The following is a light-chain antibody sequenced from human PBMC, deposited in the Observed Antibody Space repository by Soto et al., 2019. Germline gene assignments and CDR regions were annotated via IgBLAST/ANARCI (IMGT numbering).Light chain of an antibody. CDR2: DAS. CDR3: QQYGSSPRT. V-gene: IGKV3-20*01. Sequence: EIVLTQSPGTLSLSPGERATLSCRASQSVSSSYLAWYQQKPGQAPRILIYDASSRATGIPDRFSGSGSGTDFTITISRLQPEDFAVYYCQQYGSSPRTFGQGTKVEIK. J-gene: IGKJ1*01. CDR1: QSVSSSY.